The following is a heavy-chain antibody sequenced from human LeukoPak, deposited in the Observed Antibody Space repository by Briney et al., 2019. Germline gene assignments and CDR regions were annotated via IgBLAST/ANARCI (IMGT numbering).Heavy chain of an antibody. V-gene: IGHV4-59*01. CDR2: IYYSGST. Sequence: PSETLSLTCTVSGGSISSYYWSWLRQPPGKGLEWSGYIYYSGSTNYNPSLTSRATISVDTSKNQFSLKLSSVTAADTAVYYCARDRRSITMVRGVSRWYYGMDVWGQGTTVTVSS. J-gene: IGHJ6*02. D-gene: IGHD3-10*01. CDR3: ARDRRSITMVRGVSRWYYGMDV. CDR1: GGSISSYY.